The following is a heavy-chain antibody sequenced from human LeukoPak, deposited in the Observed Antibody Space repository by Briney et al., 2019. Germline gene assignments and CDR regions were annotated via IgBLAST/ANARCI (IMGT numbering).Heavy chain of an antibody. CDR2: IYWNDDK. CDR3: AHRHLGDYDY. V-gene: IGHV2-5*01. D-gene: IGHD3-16*01. J-gene: IGHJ4*02. Sequence: KVSGPTLVKPTHTLTLTCTFTGFSLSTSGVGVGWIRQPPAKALEWLGLIYWNDDKHFSPSLQSRLTFTKDTSKNQVVLTMTNMDPVDTATYYCAHRHLGDYDYWGQGTLVSVSS. CDR1: GFSLSTSGVG.